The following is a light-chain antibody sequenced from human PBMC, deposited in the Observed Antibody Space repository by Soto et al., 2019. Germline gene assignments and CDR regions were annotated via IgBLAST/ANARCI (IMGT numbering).Light chain of an antibody. CDR1: QSISSW. V-gene: IGKV1-5*01. J-gene: IGKJ1*01. Sequence: DIQIPQSPSTVPACVGDRVTSACRASQSISSWLAWYQQKPGKAPKLLIYDASSLESGVPSRLSVSGSGTEFTLTIRSLQRDDFATYYCQQYNSYWTFGQGTKVDI. CDR3: QQYNSYWT. CDR2: DAS.